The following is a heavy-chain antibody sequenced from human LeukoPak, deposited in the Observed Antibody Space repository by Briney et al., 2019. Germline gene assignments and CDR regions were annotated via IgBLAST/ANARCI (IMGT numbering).Heavy chain of an antibody. D-gene: IGHD3-22*01. CDR2: ISYDKTTI. CDR3: ARDVVPDYDNSGPTDY. Sequence: GGSLRLSCAISGFTFGSYAMHWVRQAPGKGLEWVAMISYDKTTIYYGDSVQGRFTISSDYSKNTLFLEMNITGHDNTAMYFCARDVVPDYDNSGPTDYWGQGTLVTVSP. J-gene: IGHJ4*02. CDR1: GFTFGSYA. V-gene: IGHV3-30*04.